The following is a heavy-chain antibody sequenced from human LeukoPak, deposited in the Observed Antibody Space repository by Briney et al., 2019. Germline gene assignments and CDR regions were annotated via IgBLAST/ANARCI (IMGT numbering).Heavy chain of an antibody. V-gene: IGHV3-23*01. CDR1: GFTFSSYG. J-gene: IGHJ6*04. Sequence: GGSLRLSCAASGFTFSSYGMSWVRQAPGKGLEWVSAISGSGGSTYYADSVKGRFSISRDNSKNTLYLQMNSLRAEDTAVYYCAELGITMIGGVWGKGTTVTISS. CDR3: AELGITMIGGV. CDR2: ISGSGGST. D-gene: IGHD3-10*02.